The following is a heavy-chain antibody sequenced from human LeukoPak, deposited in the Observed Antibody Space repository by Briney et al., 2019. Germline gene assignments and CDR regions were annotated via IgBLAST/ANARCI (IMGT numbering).Heavy chain of an antibody. Sequence: GGSLRLSCAASGFTFSSYSMNWVRQAPGKGLEWVSSISSSSSYIYYADSVKGRFTIFRDNAKNSLYLQMNSLRAEDTAVYYCARGSQWLGSLGYFDYWGQGTLVTVSS. CDR1: GFTFSSYS. J-gene: IGHJ4*02. CDR2: ISSSSSYI. CDR3: ARGSQWLGSLGYFDY. D-gene: IGHD6-19*01. V-gene: IGHV3-21*01.